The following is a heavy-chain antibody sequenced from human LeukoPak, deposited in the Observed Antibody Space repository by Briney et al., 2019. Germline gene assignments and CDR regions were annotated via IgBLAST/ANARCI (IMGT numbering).Heavy chain of an antibody. CDR2: IYSDGNT. Sequence: PGGSLRLSCAASGFTVSSNYMSWVRQAPGKGLEWVSIIYSDGNTYYADSVKGRFTVSRDNSKNTLYLQMNSLRAEDTAVYYCATDAMVYADDWGQGTLVTVSS. D-gene: IGHD2-8*01. CDR3: ATDAMVYADD. V-gene: IGHV3-53*01. CDR1: GFTVSSNY. J-gene: IGHJ4*02.